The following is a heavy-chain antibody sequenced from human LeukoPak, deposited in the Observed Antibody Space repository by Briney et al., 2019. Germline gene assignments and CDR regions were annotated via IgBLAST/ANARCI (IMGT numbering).Heavy chain of an antibody. CDR1: GFTFSRYW. J-gene: IGHJ4*02. CDR3: TRDRVAGF. CDR2: IKPDGSEK. D-gene: IGHD6-19*01. Sequence: GGSLRLSCAASGFTFSRYWMSWGRQAPGKGLEYVAYIKPDGSEKYYVDSMKGRFTISRDNAKNSLFLQMNSLRADDTAVYYCTRDRVAGFWGQGTLVAVSS. V-gene: IGHV3-7*01.